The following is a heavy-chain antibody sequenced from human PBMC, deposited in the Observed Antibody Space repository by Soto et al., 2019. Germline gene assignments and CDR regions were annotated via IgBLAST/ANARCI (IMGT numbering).Heavy chain of an antibody. CDR2: IVVGSGNT. CDR1: GFTFTSSA. D-gene: IGHD1-26*01. V-gene: IGHV1-58*01. Sequence: ASVKVSCKASGFTFTSSAVQWVRQARGQRLEWIGWIVVGSGNTNYAQKFQERVTITRDMSTSTAYMELSSLRSDDTAVYYCAADNSGSYYYYYGMDVWGQGTTVTVSS. CDR3: AADNSGSYYYYYGMDV. J-gene: IGHJ6*02.